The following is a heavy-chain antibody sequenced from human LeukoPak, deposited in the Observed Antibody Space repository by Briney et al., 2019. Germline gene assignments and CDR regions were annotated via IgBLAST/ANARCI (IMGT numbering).Heavy chain of an antibody. V-gene: IGHV1-2*02. CDR3: ASGYSYGQIDY. Sequence: ASVKVSCKASGYTFTGYYIHWVRQAPGQGLEWMGWINPKSGGTNYAQKFQGRGTMTRDTSISTAYMELSRLRSDDTAVYYCASGYSYGQIDYWGQGTLVTVSS. D-gene: IGHD5-18*01. CDR1: GYTFTGYY. CDR2: INPKSGGT. J-gene: IGHJ4*02.